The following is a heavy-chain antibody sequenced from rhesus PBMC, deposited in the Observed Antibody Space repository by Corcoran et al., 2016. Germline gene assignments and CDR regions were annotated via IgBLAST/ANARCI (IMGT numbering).Heavy chain of an antibody. CDR3: ASLFEAGAC. CDR2: ISGSGGST. D-gene: IGHD3-34*01. J-gene: IGHJ4*01. Sequence: QLQLQESGPGRVKPSETLSLTGAVSGGSTSSDYWSWIRQPPGKGLEWIGRISGSGGSTDYNPSLKSRVTISTGTSKNQFSLKLSSVTAADTAVYYCASLFEAGACWGQGVLVTVSS. V-gene: IGHV4-173*01. CDR1: GGSTSSDY.